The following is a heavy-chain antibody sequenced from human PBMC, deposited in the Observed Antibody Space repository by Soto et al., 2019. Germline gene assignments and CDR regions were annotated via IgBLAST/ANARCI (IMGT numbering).Heavy chain of an antibody. CDR2: IVPIYRTA. V-gene: IGHV1-69*13. Sequence: SVKVSCKASGGTFSSYRINWVRQAPGQGLEWMGGIVPIYRTADSAQEFQGRVTITADESARTAYMELRSLKSRDTAVYYCVRDSGATLSSSWGQGTMVTFYS. D-gene: IGHD6-13*01. J-gene: IGHJ4*02. CDR3: VRDSGATLSSS. CDR1: GGTFSSYR.